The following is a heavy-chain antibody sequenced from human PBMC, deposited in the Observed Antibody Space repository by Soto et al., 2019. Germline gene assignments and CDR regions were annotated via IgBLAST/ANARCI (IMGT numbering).Heavy chain of an antibody. D-gene: IGHD3-22*01. CDR1: GGTFSSYA. Sequence: SVKVSCKASGGTFSSYAISLVRQAPGQGLEWMGGIIPIFGTANYAQKFQGRVTITADESTSTAYMELSSLRSEDTAVYYCARDNLAYYYDSSGYYYWGQGTLVTVSS. CDR3: ARDNLAYYYDSSGYYY. CDR2: IIPIFGTA. V-gene: IGHV1-69*13. J-gene: IGHJ4*02.